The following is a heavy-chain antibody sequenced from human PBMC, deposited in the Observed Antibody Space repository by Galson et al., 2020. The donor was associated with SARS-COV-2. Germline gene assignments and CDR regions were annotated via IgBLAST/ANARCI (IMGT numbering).Heavy chain of an antibody. CDR2: ISSSGGST. J-gene: IGHJ3*02. D-gene: IGHD3-10*01. CDR1: GFTFSSYA. Sequence: GGSLRLSCAASGFTFSSYAMSWVRQAPGKGLEWVSAISSSGGSTYYADSVKGRFTISRDNSKNTLYLQMNSLRAEDTAVYYCAKDYDGSGSYSDAFDIWGQGTMVTVSS. V-gene: IGHV3-23*01. CDR3: AKDYDGSGSYSDAFDI.